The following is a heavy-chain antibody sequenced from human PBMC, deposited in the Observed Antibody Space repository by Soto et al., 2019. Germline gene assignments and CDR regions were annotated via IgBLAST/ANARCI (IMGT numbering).Heavy chain of an antibody. CDR2: IYHSGST. J-gene: IGHJ4*02. D-gene: IGHD1-1*01. CDR3: ASTPTIYNWNDEYYFDY. V-gene: IGHV4-4*02. CDR1: GGSISSSNW. Sequence: PSETLSLTCAVSGGSISSSNWWSWVRQPPGKGLEWIGEIYHSGSTNYNPSLKSRVTISVDKSKNQFSLKLSSVTAADTAVYYCASTPTIYNWNDEYYFDYWGQGTLVTVSS.